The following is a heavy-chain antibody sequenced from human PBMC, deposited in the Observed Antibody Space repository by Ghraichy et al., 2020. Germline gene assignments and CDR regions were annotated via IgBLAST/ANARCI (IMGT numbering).Heavy chain of an antibody. CDR1: GFTFSSYA. J-gene: IGHJ4*02. D-gene: IGHD1-26*01. Sequence: GESLNISCAASGFTFSSYAMHWVRQAPGKGLEWVAVDGNNKYYADSVKGRFTVSRDNSKNTLYLQMNSLRAGDTAVYYCARERREATIMLGDYWGRGTLVTVSS. CDR2: DGNNK. V-gene: IGHV3-30-3*01. CDR3: ARERREATIMLGDY.